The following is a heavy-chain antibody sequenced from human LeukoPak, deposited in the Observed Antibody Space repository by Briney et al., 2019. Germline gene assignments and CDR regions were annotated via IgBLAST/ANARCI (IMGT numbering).Heavy chain of an antibody. Sequence: ASVKVSCKASGYTFTGYYMHWVRQAPGQGLEWMGWINPNSGGIDYAQKFQGRVTMTRDTSISTAYMELSRLRSDDTAVYYCARDGGAYCGGDCYFADDYWGQGTLVTVSS. CDR2: INPNSGGI. J-gene: IGHJ4*02. CDR1: GYTFTGYY. CDR3: ARDGGAYCGGDCYFADDY. D-gene: IGHD2-21*02. V-gene: IGHV1-2*02.